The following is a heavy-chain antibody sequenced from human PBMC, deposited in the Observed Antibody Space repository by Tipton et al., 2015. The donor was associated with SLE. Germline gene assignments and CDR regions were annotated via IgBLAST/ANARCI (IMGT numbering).Heavy chain of an antibody. CDR2: IHYSGST. CDR1: GGSISSYY. D-gene: IGHD3-22*01. CDR3: ARAGDSSGYYYAY. V-gene: IGHV4-59*01. Sequence: TLSLTCTVSGGSISSYYWCWIRQPPGKGLEWIGYIHYSGSTNYNPSLKSRVTISVDTSKNQFSLRLSSVTAADTAVYYCARAGDSSGYYYAYWGQGTLVTVSS. J-gene: IGHJ4*02.